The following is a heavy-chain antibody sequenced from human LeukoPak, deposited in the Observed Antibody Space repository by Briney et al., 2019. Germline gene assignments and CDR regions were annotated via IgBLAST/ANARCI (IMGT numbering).Heavy chain of an antibody. D-gene: IGHD6-19*01. J-gene: IGHJ5*02. Sequence: SETLSLTCTVSGGSISSSSYFWGWVRQPPGTGVEWIGTIYYTGTTYYNPALQSRVTISVDTSKNQFSLKLTSVTASDTALYYCARHQWLAHSWFDPWGQGTLVTVSS. CDR1: GGSISSSSYF. CDR3: ARHQWLAHSWFDP. V-gene: IGHV4-39*01. CDR2: IYYTGTT.